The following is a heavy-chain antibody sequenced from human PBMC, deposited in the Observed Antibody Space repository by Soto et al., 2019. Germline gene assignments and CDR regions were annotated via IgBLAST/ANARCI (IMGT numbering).Heavy chain of an antibody. CDR2: IGASSGNT. V-gene: IGHV1-18*01. Sequence: QVQLLQSGGQVKNPGASVKVSCKASGYPFTSYTISWVRQAPGQGLEWVGWIGASSGNTDSARNLQGRVTMTTDTSTSTAYMELRSLRSDDTAVYYCAGDTGNFFDYWGQGTLFTVSS. J-gene: IGHJ4*02. CDR3: AGDTGNFFDY. CDR1: GYPFTSYT.